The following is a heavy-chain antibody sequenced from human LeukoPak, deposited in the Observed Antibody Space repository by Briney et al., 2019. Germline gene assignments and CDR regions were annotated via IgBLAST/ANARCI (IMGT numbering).Heavy chain of an antibody. CDR1: GFTSGVYA. D-gene: IGHD2-15*01. CDR2: FSGGGDS. J-gene: IGHJ4*02. CDR3: ARGGMGGQDQRRIFGY. V-gene: IGHV3-23*01. Sequence: GGSLRLSCVASGFTSGVYAMSWVRQAPGKGLEWVSAFSGGGDSFYADSVRGRFSVSADKSKNILYLQMNSLRVEDTAVYYCARGGMGGQDQRRIFGYWGQGTLVTVSS.